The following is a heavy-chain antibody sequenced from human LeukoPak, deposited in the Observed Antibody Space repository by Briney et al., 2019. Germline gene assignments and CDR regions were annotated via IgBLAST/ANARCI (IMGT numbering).Heavy chain of an antibody. V-gene: IGHV3-33*01. CDR1: GFPFSGYG. CDR3: ARSIPRYDGSAYYPDY. J-gene: IGHJ4*02. Sequence: PGGSLRLSCAASGFPFSGYGMHWVRQAPGKGLEWVAVIWYDGSNDDYADSVKGRFTISRDNSKSTLYLQMNSLRAEDTAIYYCARSIPRYDGSAYYPDYWGQGTLVTVSS. CDR2: IWYDGSND. D-gene: IGHD3-22*01.